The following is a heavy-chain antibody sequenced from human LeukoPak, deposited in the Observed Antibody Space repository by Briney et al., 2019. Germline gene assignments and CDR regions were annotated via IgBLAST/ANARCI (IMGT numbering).Heavy chain of an antibody. V-gene: IGHV3-21*01. Sequence: KSGGSLRLSCAASGFTFSSYSMNWVRQASGKGLEWVPSISSSSSYIYYADSVKGRFTISRDNAKNSLYLQMNSLRAEDTAVYYCAVDFTPDVGAHSSWYDGGSDAFDIWGQGTMVTVSS. CDR1: GFTFSSYS. D-gene: IGHD6-13*01. CDR3: AVDFTPDVGAHSSWYDGGSDAFDI. J-gene: IGHJ3*02. CDR2: ISSSSSYI.